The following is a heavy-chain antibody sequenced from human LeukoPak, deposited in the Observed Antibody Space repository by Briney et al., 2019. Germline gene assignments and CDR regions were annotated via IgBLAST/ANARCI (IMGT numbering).Heavy chain of an antibody. CDR1: GYTFTSYY. Sequence: ASVKVSCTASGYTFTSYYMHWVRQAPGQGLEWMGIINPSGGSTSYAQKFQGRVTMTRDTSTSTDYMELSSLRSEDTAVYYCARAPRYYDSSGYTPTFDYWGQGTLVTVSS. CDR2: INPSGGST. CDR3: ARAPRYYDSSGYTPTFDY. D-gene: IGHD3-22*01. V-gene: IGHV1-46*03. J-gene: IGHJ4*02.